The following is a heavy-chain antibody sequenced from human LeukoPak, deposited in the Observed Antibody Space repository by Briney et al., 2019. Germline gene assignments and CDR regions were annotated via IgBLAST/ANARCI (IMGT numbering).Heavy chain of an antibody. D-gene: IGHD3-10*01. Sequence: GGSLRLSCAASGFTFSNAWMSWVRQAPGKGLEWVGRIKSKTDGGTTDYAAPVKGRFTISRDDSKNTLYLQMNSLITEDTAVYYCTTDRYGSGSYGDYYYYYGMDVWGQGTTVTVPS. CDR3: TTDRYGSGSYGDYYYYYGMDV. J-gene: IGHJ6*02. CDR2: IKSKTDGGTT. V-gene: IGHV3-15*01. CDR1: GFTFSNAW.